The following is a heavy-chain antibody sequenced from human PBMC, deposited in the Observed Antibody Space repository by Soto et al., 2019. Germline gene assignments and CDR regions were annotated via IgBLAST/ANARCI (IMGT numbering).Heavy chain of an antibody. CDR2: IYSGGST. CDR3: AREAREYYYYGMDV. V-gene: IGHV3-53*02. J-gene: IGHJ6*02. Sequence: EVQLVETGGGLIQPGGSLRLSCAASGFTVSSNYMSWVHQAPGKGLEWVSVIYSGGSTYYADSVKGRFTISRDNSKNTLYLQMNSLRAEDTAVYYCAREAREYYYYGMDVWGQGTTVTVSS. D-gene: IGHD1-26*01. CDR1: GFTVSSNY.